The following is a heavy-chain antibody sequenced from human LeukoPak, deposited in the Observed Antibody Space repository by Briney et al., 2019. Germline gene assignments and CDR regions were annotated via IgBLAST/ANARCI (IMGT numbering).Heavy chain of an antibody. D-gene: IGHD2-2*01. Sequence: GGSLRLSCAASGFTFSSYSMNWVRQAPGKGLEWVSSISSSSSYIYYADSVKGRFTISRDNAKNSLYLQMNSLRAEDTAVYYCARSVPAANFDYWGQGTLVTVFS. V-gene: IGHV3-21*01. J-gene: IGHJ4*02. CDR1: GFTFSSYS. CDR2: ISSSSSYI. CDR3: ARSVPAANFDY.